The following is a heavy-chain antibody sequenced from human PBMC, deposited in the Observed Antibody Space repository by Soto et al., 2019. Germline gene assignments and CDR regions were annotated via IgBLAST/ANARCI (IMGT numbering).Heavy chain of an antibody. D-gene: IGHD5-12*01. J-gene: IGHJ4*02. Sequence: SETLSLTCSVSGAVTFSGSYYLIWIRQRPGKGLECLGYIFNSGSAYYNPSLRSRVTISIDTSKDEFSLTLSSVTAADTAAYFCARGYSGYDYNFDYWGQGLSVTVSS. V-gene: IGHV4-31*03. CDR2: IFNSGSA. CDR1: GAVTFSGSYY. CDR3: ARGYSGYDYNFDY.